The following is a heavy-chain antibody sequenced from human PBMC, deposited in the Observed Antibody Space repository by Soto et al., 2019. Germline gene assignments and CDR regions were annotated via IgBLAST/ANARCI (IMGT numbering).Heavy chain of an antibody. CDR3: AITYYDFWSGYYVYFDY. J-gene: IGHJ4*02. D-gene: IGHD3-3*01. V-gene: IGHV4-39*01. CDR1: GGSISSSSYY. Sequence: SETLSLTCTVSGGSISSSSYYWGWIRQPPGKGQEWIGSIYYSGSTYYNPSLKSRVTISVDTSKNQFSLKLSSVTAADTAFYYFAITYYDFWSGYYVYFDYWGQGTLVTAPQ. CDR2: IYYSGST.